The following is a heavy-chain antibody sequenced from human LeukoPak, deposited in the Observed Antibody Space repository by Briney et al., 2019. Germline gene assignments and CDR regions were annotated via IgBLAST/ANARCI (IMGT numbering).Heavy chain of an antibody. CDR2: INHSGST. CDR3: ARGYYDYVWGSYRPHYYMDV. D-gene: IGHD3-16*02. CDR1: LWFLRGYY. J-gene: IGHJ6*03. Sequence: PSETLPLTLVVCLWFLRGYYWSGIRQPPGKGLEWIGEINHSGSTNYNPSPKSRVTISVDTSKNQFSLKLSSVTAAGTGVYYCARGYYDYVWGSYRPHYYMDVWGKGTTVTVSS. V-gene: IGHV4-34*01.